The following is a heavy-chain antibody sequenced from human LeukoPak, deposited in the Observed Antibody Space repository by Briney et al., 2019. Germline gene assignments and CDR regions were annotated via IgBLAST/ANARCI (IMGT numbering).Heavy chain of an antibody. D-gene: IGHD1-26*01. CDR1: GFTFSSYA. CDR3: ANFLSGSYHFDY. J-gene: IGHJ4*02. V-gene: IGHV3-30*04. Sequence: GGSLGLSCAASGFTFSSYAMHWVRQAPGKGLEWVAVISYDGSNKYYADSVKGRFTISRDNSKNTLYLQMNSLRAEDTAVYYCANFLSGSYHFDYWGQGTLVTVSS. CDR2: ISYDGSNK.